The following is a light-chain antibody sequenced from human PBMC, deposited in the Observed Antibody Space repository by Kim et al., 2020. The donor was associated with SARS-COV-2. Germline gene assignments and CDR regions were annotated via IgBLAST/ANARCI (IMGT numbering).Light chain of an antibody. J-gene: IGLJ3*02. Sequence: GQSVAISCTGSSSDVGAYNYVSWYQQHPDKAPKLIIYEVNERPSEVPDRFSGSKSGNTASLTVSGLQAEDEADYYCSSYAGSNNRVFGGGTQLTVL. V-gene: IGLV2-8*01. CDR3: SSYAGSNNRV. CDR2: EVN. CDR1: SSDVGAYNY.